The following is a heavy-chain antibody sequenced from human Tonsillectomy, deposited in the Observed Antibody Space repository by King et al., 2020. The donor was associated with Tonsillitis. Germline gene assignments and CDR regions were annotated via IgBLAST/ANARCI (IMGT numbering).Heavy chain of an antibody. CDR3: ASRGYSYGYDY. V-gene: IGHV3-74*01. CDR1: GFSFRSYW. D-gene: IGHD5-18*01. Sequence: VQLVESGGGVVPPGRSLRLSCASSGFSFRSYWLHLVLRRPGKGLVLVLLIHSDGSRKRYPASVKGRCTISRDNAKNTLYLQMNSLRAEDTAVYYCASRGYSYGYDYWGQGTLVTVSS. J-gene: IGHJ4*02. CDR2: IHSDGSRK.